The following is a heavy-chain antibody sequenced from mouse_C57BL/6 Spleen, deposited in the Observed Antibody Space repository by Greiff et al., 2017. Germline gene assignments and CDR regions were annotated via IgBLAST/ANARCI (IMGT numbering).Heavy chain of an antibody. D-gene: IGHD1-1*01. CDR1: GFTFSDYY. V-gene: IGHV5-12*01. Sequence: EVKLVESGAGLVQPGGSLKLSCAASGFTFSDYYMYWVRQTPEKRLEWVAYISNGGGSTYYPDTVKGRFTISRDNAKNTLYLQMSRLKSEDTAMYYCARWGYGSSSPYYFDYWGQGTTLTVSS. CDR2: ISNGGGST. CDR3: ARWGYGSSSPYYFDY. J-gene: IGHJ2*01.